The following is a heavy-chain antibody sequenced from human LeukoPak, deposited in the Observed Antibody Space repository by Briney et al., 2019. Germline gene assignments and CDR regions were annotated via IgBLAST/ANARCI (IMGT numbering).Heavy chain of an antibody. J-gene: IGHJ4*02. Sequence: GGSLRLSCAASGFTVSSNYMTWVRQAPGKGLEWVSVIYSGGGIYYADSVKGRFTISRDNSKNTLYLQMNSLKIEDTAVYFCSWEMDGSFGRRLENWGQGTLVTVAS. CDR3: SWEMDGSFGRRLEN. CDR2: IYSGGGI. CDR1: GFTVSSNY. D-gene: IGHD3-10*01. V-gene: IGHV3-53*05.